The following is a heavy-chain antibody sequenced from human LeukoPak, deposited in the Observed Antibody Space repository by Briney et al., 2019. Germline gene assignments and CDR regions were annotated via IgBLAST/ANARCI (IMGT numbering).Heavy chain of an antibody. D-gene: IGHD6-13*01. J-gene: IGHJ4*02. CDR3: AREVAAAVLHYFDY. V-gene: IGHV3-30-3*01. Sequence: GRSLRLSCAASGFTFSSYAMHWVRQAPGKGLEWVAVISYDGSNKYYADSVKGRFTISRDNSKNTLYLQMNSLRAEDTAVYYCAREVAAAVLHYFDYWGQGTLVTVSS. CDR2: ISYDGSNK. CDR1: GFTFSSYA.